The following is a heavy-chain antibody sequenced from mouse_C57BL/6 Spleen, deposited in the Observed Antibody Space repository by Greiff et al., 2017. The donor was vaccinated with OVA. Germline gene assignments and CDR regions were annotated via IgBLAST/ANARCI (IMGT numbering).Heavy chain of an antibody. CDR2: ISSGGSYT. D-gene: IGHD1-1*02. J-gene: IGHJ4*01. CDR1: GFTFSSYG. Sequence: EVQRVESGGDLVKPGGSLKLSCAASGFTFSSYGMSWVRQTPDKRLEWVATISSGGSYTYYPDSVKGRFTISRDNAKNTLYLQMSSLKAEDTAMYYCARHYTDGGSYYAMDYWGQGTSVTVSS. CDR3: ARHYTDGGSYYAMDY. V-gene: IGHV5-6*01.